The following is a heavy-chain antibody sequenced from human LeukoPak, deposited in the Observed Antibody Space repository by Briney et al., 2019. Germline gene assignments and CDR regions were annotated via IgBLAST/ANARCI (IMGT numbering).Heavy chain of an antibody. Sequence: GGSLRLSCSASGFTFSDYDMTWVRQAPGKGLEWVSSIRGLSSHIYYGDSVKGRFSISRDNAKNSLYLQMNSLGAEDTAVYYRGRAFPPLRTSSAGDLWGQGTLVTVSS. D-gene: IGHD3-16*01. CDR3: GRAFPPLRTSSAGDL. CDR1: GFTFSDYD. CDR2: IRGLSSHI. J-gene: IGHJ4*02. V-gene: IGHV3-21*01.